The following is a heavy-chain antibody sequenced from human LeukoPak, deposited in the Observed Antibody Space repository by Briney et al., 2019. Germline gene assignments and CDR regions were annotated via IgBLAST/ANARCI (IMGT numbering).Heavy chain of an antibody. Sequence: ASVKVSCKASGYTFTSYGISWVRQAPGQGLEWMGWISAYNGNTNYAQKLQGRVTMTTDTSTSTAYMELRSLRSEDTAVYYCARAVGYSSGWYFGDAFDIWGQGTMVTVSS. D-gene: IGHD6-19*01. CDR1: GYTFTSYG. J-gene: IGHJ3*02. V-gene: IGHV1-18*01. CDR3: ARAVGYSSGWYFGDAFDI. CDR2: ISAYNGNT.